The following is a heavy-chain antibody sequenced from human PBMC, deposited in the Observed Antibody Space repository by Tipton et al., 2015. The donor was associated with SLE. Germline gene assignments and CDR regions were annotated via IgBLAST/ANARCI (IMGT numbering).Heavy chain of an antibody. CDR2: IYYSYYSGTT. D-gene: IGHD3-10*01. CDR1: GGSISSGRYY. Sequence: TLSLTCTVSGGSISSGRYYWGWVRQPPGKGLEWIGIIYYSYYSGTTYFNPSLKNRVTISVDTSKSQFSLKLSSVTAADTAMYYCARGPFSSGSYYNIWGQGTLVTVSS. CDR3: ARGPFSSGSYYNI. J-gene: IGHJ4*02. V-gene: IGHV4-39*07.